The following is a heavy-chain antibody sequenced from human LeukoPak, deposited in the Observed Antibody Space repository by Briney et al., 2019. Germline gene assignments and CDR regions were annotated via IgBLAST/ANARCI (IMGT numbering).Heavy chain of an antibody. Sequence: SETLSLTCTVSGGSISSYYWSWIRQPPGKGLERIGYIYYSGSTNYNPSLKSRVTISVDTSKNQFSLKLSSVTAADTAVYYCARQYVLLWFGEVWFDPWGQGTLVTVSS. CDR2: IYYSGST. J-gene: IGHJ5*02. V-gene: IGHV4-59*01. D-gene: IGHD3-10*01. CDR3: ARQYVLLWFGEVWFDP. CDR1: GGSISSYY.